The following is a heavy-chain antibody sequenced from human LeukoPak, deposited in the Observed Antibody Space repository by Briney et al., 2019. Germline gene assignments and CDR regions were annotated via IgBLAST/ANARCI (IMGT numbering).Heavy chain of an antibody. Sequence: GGSLRLSCAASGFTFTTYIMNWVRQAPGKGLEWVSYISASGSTKYYADSVQGRFTISRDNAKNSLYLQMNSLRDEDTAVYYCARGLQRPPYDILTGYFLDYWGQGTLVTVSS. CDR1: GFTFTTYI. CDR2: ISASGSTK. D-gene: IGHD3-9*01. CDR3: ARGLQRPPYDILTGYFLDY. V-gene: IGHV3-48*02. J-gene: IGHJ4*02.